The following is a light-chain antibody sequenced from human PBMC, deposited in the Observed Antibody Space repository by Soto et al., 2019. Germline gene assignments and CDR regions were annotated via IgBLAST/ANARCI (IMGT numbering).Light chain of an antibody. J-gene: IGKJ4*01. Sequence: EIVMTQSPATVSVSPGESDTLSCRASQSIRNKLAWYQQKPGQAPRLLIYGASSRATGIPDRFSGSGSGTDFTLTISRLEPEDFAVYYCQQYGSSPLTFGGGTKV. CDR1: QSIRNK. CDR2: GAS. CDR3: QQYGSSPLT. V-gene: IGKV3-20*01.